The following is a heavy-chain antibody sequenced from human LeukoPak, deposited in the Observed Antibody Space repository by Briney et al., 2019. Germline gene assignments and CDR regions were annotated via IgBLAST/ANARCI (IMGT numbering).Heavy chain of an antibody. CDR2: ITGSGGTT. Sequence: PGGSLRLSCAAAGFTFSSYAVSGGRQAPGEGLEWVSAITGSGGTTYYADSVKGLFTIARDNSKNTLYVQLNSLRAEDTAVYYCAKHQTYFGVVRWYFEYWGQGTLVTVSS. D-gene: IGHD3-3*01. V-gene: IGHV3-23*01. J-gene: IGHJ4*02. CDR1: GFTFSSYA. CDR3: AKHQTYFGVVRWYFEY.